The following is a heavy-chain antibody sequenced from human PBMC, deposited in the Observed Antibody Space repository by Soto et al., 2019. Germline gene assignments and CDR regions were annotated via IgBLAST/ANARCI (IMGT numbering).Heavy chain of an antibody. CDR1: GFTFSSYG. Sequence: GGSLRLSCAASGFTFSSYGMHWVRQAPGKGLEWVAVISYGGSNKYYADSVKGRFTISRDNSKNTLYLQMNSLRAEDTAVYYCAKPLWFGETAPFDYWGQGTLVTVSS. D-gene: IGHD3-10*01. J-gene: IGHJ4*02. CDR2: ISYGGSNK. V-gene: IGHV3-30*18. CDR3: AKPLWFGETAPFDY.